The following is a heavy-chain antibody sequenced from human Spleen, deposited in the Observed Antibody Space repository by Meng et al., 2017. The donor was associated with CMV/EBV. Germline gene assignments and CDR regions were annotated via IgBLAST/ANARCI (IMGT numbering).Heavy chain of an antibody. Sequence: GGSLRLSCAASGFTFSDYAMHWVRQAPGKGLEWVTVISNAGSIKYYADSVKGRFTTSRDNAENTMSLQMNSLRVEDTAVYYCAKGTIFQWGDGIDMWGQGTMVTVSS. CDR2: ISNAGSIK. D-gene: IGHD3-3*01. V-gene: IGHV3-30-3*01. J-gene: IGHJ3*02. CDR1: GFTFSDYA. CDR3: AKGTIFQWGDGIDM.